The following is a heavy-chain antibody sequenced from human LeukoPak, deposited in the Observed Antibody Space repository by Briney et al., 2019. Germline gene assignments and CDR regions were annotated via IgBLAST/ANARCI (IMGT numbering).Heavy chain of an antibody. V-gene: IGHV4-59*08. J-gene: IGHJ4*02. CDR2: IYYSGST. CDR3: ARHLKGVMTCFDY. D-gene: IGHD2-21*02. Sequence: SETLSLTCTVSGGSISSYYWSWIRQPPGKGLEWIGFIYYSGSTKYNPCLESRVTISVDTSKNQFSLNLNSVTAADTAVYYCARHLKGVMTCFDYWGQGALVTVSS. CDR1: GGSISSYY.